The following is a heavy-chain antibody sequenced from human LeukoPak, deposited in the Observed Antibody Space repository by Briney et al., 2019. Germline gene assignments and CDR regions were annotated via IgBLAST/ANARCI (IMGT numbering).Heavy chain of an antibody. D-gene: IGHD3-10*01. V-gene: IGHV4-39*01. CDR1: GGSISSSSYY. Sequence: SETLSLTCTVSGGSISSSSYYWSWIRQPPGKGLEWIGEINHSGSTNYNPSLKSRVTISVDTSKNQFSLKLSSVTAADTAVYYCARTRYYYNSRSYGAPYYFDYWGQGTLVTVSS. CDR2: INHSGST. J-gene: IGHJ4*02. CDR3: ARTRYYYNSRSYGAPYYFDY.